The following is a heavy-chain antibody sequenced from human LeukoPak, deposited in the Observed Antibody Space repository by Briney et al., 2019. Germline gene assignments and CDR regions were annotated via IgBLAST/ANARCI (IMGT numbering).Heavy chain of an antibody. V-gene: IGHV3-43D*03. Sequence: GGSLRLSCAASGFTFDDYSMHWVRHPPGKGLEWVSLVTWNGGSAYYADSVRGRFTISRDNNKNSLYLQMNSLRAEDTAVYYCAKDPAATTGWYFDLWGRGTLVTVSS. J-gene: IGHJ2*01. CDR1: GFTFDDYS. CDR2: VTWNGGSA. D-gene: IGHD4-17*01. CDR3: AKDPAATTGWYFDL.